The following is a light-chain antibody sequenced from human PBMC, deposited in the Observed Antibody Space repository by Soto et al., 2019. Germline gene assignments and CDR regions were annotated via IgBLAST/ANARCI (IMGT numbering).Light chain of an antibody. CDR1: RSNIGSNS. CDR2: IND. Sequence: QSVLTQPPAVSGTPGQRVIISCSGSRSNIGSNSVNWYQQLPGTAPKLLIYINDQRPSGVPDRFSGSTSGTSVSLVISGLQSEDEDDYYCASWDDRLKGYVFGTGTTVTVL. CDR3: ASWDDRLKGYV. J-gene: IGLJ1*01. V-gene: IGLV1-44*01.